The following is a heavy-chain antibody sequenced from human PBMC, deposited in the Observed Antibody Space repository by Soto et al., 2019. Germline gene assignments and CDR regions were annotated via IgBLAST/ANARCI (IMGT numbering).Heavy chain of an antibody. CDR2: TYYRSKWYN. J-gene: IGHJ6*02. Sequence: SQTLSVTCAISGDGVSSNSAAWNWIRQSPSRGLEWLGRTYYRSKWYNDYAVSVKSRITINPDTSKNQFSLQLNSVTPEDTAVYYCARDRAYYDFWSGYYTGSIGMDVWGQGTTVTVSS. D-gene: IGHD3-3*01. V-gene: IGHV6-1*01. CDR1: GDGVSSNSAA. CDR3: ARDRAYYDFWSGYYTGSIGMDV.